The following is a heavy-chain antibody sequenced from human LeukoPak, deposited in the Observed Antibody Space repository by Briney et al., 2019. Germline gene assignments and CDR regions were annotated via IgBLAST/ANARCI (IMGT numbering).Heavy chain of an antibody. Sequence: ASVKVSCKSSGYTFTGYYIHWVRQAPGQGLEWMGWVNPNSGGTNYAQKFQGRVTMARDTSISTAYMELSRLKSDDTAGYYCAREDLYDDSSVSFDYWGQGSLVTVSS. CDR2: VNPNSGGT. V-gene: IGHV1-2*02. CDR3: AREDLYDDSSVSFDY. D-gene: IGHD3-22*01. CDR1: GYTFTGYY. J-gene: IGHJ4*02.